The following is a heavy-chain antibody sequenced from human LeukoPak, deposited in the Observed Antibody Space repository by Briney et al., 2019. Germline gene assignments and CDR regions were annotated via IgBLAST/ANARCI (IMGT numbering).Heavy chain of an antibody. CDR2: ISYDGSNK. D-gene: IGHD3-10*01. CDR3: ARTTTPHYYGSGSYALGY. J-gene: IGHJ4*02. V-gene: IGHV3-30-3*01. Sequence: GGSLRLSCAASGFTFSTYAMHWVRQGPGKGLERVAVISYDGSNKFYADSVKGRFTISRDNSKNTLYLQMSSLSAEDTAVYYCARTTTPHYYGSGSYALGYWGQGTLVTVPS. CDR1: GFTFSTYA.